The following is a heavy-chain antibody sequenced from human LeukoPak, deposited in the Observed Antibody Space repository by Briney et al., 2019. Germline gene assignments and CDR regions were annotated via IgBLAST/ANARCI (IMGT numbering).Heavy chain of an antibody. CDR1: GFTFSSYS. Sequence: PGGSLRLSCAASGFTFSSYSMNWVRQAPGKGLEWVSSISSSSSYIYYADSVKGRFTISRDNAKNSLYLQMNSLRAEDTAVYYCARVSRVDSAGIAAAGSPDAFDIWGQGTMVTVSS. CDR3: ARVSRVDSAGIAAAGSPDAFDI. D-gene: IGHD6-13*01. CDR2: ISSSSSYI. V-gene: IGHV3-21*01. J-gene: IGHJ3*02.